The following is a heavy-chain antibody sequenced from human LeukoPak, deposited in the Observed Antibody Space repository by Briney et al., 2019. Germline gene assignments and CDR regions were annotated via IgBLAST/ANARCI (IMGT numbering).Heavy chain of an antibody. Sequence: ASVKVSCKASGYTFTSYDINWVRQATGQGLEWMGWMNPNSGNTGYAQKFQGRVTMTRNTSISTAYMELSSLRSEDTAVYYCARATVLDRDAFDIWGQGTMVTVSS. J-gene: IGHJ3*02. D-gene: IGHD3/OR15-3a*01. V-gene: IGHV1-8*01. CDR3: ARATVLDRDAFDI. CDR1: GYTFTSYD. CDR2: MNPNSGNT.